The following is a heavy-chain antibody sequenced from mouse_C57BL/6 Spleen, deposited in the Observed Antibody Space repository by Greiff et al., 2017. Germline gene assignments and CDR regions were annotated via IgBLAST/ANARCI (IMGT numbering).Heavy chain of an antibody. CDR3: ARDRDYCGSRTWFAY. J-gene: IGHJ3*01. Sequence: EVHLVESGGGLVKPGGSLKLSCAASGFTFSSYAMSWVRQTPEKRLEWVATISDGGSYTYYPDNVKGRFTISRDNAKNNLYLQMSHLKSEDTAMYYCARDRDYCGSRTWFAYWGQGTLVTVSA. CDR2: ISDGGSYT. D-gene: IGHD1-1*01. CDR1: GFTFSSYA. V-gene: IGHV5-4*01.